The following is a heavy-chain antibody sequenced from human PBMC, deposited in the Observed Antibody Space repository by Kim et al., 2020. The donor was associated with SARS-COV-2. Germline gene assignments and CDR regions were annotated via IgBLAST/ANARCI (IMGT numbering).Heavy chain of an antibody. CDR2: IYYSGST. CDR1: GGSISSYY. Sequence: SETLSLTCTVSGGSISSYYWSWIRQPPGKGLEWIGYIYYSGSTNYNPSLKSRVTISVDTSKNQFSLKLSSVTAADTAVYYCARVHPAAAGGYWFDPWGQGTLVTVSS. V-gene: IGHV4-59*01. D-gene: IGHD6-13*01. J-gene: IGHJ5*02. CDR3: ARVHPAAAGGYWFDP.